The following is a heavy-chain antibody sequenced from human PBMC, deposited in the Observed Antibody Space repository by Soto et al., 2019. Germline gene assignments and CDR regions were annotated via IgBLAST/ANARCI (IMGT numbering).Heavy chain of an antibody. CDR1: GGSISSGDYY. V-gene: IGHV4-31*03. D-gene: IGHD6-19*01. CDR2: IYYSGST. J-gene: IGHJ4*02. CDR3: ARAPPIAVAGTPSFFDY. Sequence: SETLSLTCTASGGSISSGDYYWSWMRQHPGKGLEWIGYIYYSGSTYDNPSLKSRVTISVDTSNNQFSLKLSSVTAADTAVYYCARAPPIAVAGTPSFFDYWGQGTLVTVS.